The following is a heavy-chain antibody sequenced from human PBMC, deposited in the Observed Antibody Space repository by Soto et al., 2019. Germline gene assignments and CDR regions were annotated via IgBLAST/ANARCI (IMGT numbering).Heavy chain of an antibody. CDR3: ARDGEAMKFRTGTTSYSGMDI. V-gene: IGHV3-30-3*01. Sequence: LRLSCAVSGFTFNTFAMHWVRQAPGKGLEWVAVISYDGIHIYYPDSVKGRFTISRDNSKNTLYLQMNNLRPEDTAVYYCARDGEAMKFRTGTTSYSGMDIWGQGTTVTVS. D-gene: IGHD1-1*01. J-gene: IGHJ6*02. CDR2: ISYDGIHI. CDR1: GFTFNTFA.